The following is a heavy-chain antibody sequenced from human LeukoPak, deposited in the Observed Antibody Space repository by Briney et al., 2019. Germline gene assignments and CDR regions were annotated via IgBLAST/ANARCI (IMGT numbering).Heavy chain of an antibody. CDR3: ARDPGWESLHAFDI. D-gene: IGHD1-26*01. CDR1: GGSISSYY. J-gene: IGHJ3*02. V-gene: IGHV4-59*12. Sequence: SETLSLTCTVSGGSISSYYARWIRQPRGEGLEWIGYIFYSGSNNYNPSLKSRVTIPVDTSKNQFSLQLYSVTPDDTAVYYCARDPGWESLHAFDIWGEGTMVTVSS. CDR2: IFYSGSN.